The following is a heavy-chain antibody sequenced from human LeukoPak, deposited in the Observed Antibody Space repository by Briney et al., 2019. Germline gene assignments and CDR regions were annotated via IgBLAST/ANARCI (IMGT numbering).Heavy chain of an antibody. CDR1: GFTFDDFA. CDR2: INGDGSPT. Sequence: GGSLRLSCVTSGFTFDDFAIHWVRQSPEKGLEWVFLINGDGSPTYYADSSRGRFTISRDNNENSVFLQMTCLRPDDTALYHCVRGSPGATVTFDYWDQGTLVTVSS. CDR3: VRGSPGATVTFDY. D-gene: IGHD4-17*01. V-gene: IGHV3-43*02. J-gene: IGHJ4*02.